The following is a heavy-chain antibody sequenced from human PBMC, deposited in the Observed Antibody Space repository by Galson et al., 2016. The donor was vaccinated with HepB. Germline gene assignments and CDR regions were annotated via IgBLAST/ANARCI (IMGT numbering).Heavy chain of an antibody. CDR1: GFTFRSSW. D-gene: IGHD6-25*01. CDR3: AKDPSGGNGH. J-gene: IGHJ4*02. Sequence: SLRLSCAASGFTFRSSWVNWVRQTPGKGLEWVATISGGGSGTYYVDSVKGRFTISRDKAKNPLYLQMNSLRGEDTAVYCCAKDPSGGNGHWGQGTLVTVSS. CDR2: ISGGGSGT. V-gene: IGHV3-7*03.